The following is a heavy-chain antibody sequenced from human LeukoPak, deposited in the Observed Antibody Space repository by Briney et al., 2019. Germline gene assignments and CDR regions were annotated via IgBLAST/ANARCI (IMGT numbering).Heavy chain of an antibody. CDR3: ARDIAGVSSSPYYRGKQDAISDY. D-gene: IGHD4-23*01. Sequence: PGRSLRLSCAASGFTFSSYGMHWVRQAPGKGLDWVAVIWYDGSNKYYADSVKGRFTISRDNSKSTLYLQMNSLRAEDTAVYYCARDIAGVSSSPYYRGKQDAISDYWGQGTLVPVSS. V-gene: IGHV3-33*01. J-gene: IGHJ4*02. CDR2: IWYDGSNK. CDR1: GFTFSSYG.